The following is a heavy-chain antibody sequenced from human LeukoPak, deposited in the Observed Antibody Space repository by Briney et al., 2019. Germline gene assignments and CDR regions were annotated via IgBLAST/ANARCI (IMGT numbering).Heavy chain of an antibody. CDR1: GFTVSSNY. CDR2: IGGSGIAT. J-gene: IGHJ4*02. V-gene: IGHV3-23*01. Sequence: PGGSLRLSCAASGFTVSSNYMSWVRQAPGKGLEWVSTIGGSGIATYYADSVKGRFTISRDNSKNTLYLQMNSLRAEDTAVYYCAKDLPTFSRLVRLFDYWGQGTLVTVSS. D-gene: IGHD6-19*01. CDR3: AKDLPTFSRLVRLFDY.